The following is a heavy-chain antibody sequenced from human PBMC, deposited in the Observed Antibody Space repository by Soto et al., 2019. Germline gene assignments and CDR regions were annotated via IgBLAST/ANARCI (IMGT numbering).Heavy chain of an antibody. Sequence: EVQLVESGGGLVQPGGSLRLSCAASGFNFYDYYMSWVRQAPGKGLEWVANINEDGSDKRYVDSVKGRFTISRDNAKNSLYLQMSSLRTEDTGVYYCERVASGSYDYWGQGNLVTVSS. V-gene: IGHV3-7*01. J-gene: IGHJ4*02. CDR2: INEDGSDK. D-gene: IGHD1-1*01. CDR3: ERVASGSYDY. CDR1: GFNFYDYY.